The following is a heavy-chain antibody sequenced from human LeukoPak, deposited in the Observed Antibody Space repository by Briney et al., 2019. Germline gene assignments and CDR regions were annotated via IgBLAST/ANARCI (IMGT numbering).Heavy chain of an antibody. V-gene: IGHV3-7*03. CDR1: AFIFSGHW. Sequence: GGSLRLSCEGSAFIFSGHWMNWVRQTPGKGLEWVASIKEDGSERQYVDSVKGRFSISRDNTKGSLFLQLNSLRAEDTAVYYCAREDRSGYYIDYWGQGTLVTVSS. CDR3: AREDRSGYYIDY. J-gene: IGHJ4*02. CDR2: IKEDGSER. D-gene: IGHD3-22*01.